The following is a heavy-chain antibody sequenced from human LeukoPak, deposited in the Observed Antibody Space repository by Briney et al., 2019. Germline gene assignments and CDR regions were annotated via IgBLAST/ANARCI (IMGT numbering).Heavy chain of an antibody. V-gene: IGHV3-30*01. J-gene: IGHJ6*03. Sequence: GGSLRLSCAASQFTFNLHAMNWVRQAPGKGLDWVAVMSFDGSHIYYADSVKGRFTISRDNSNNTLFLQMNSLNADDMAVYYCARGGTYYYQYYYMDVWGKGTTVTVSS. D-gene: IGHD3-16*01. CDR3: ARGGTYYYQYYYMDV. CDR2: MSFDGSHI. CDR1: QFTFNLHA.